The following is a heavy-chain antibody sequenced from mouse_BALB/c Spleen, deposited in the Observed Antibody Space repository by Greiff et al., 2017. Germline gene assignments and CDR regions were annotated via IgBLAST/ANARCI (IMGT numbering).Heavy chain of an antibody. J-gene: IGHJ4*01. V-gene: IGHV14-4*02. CDR1: GFNIKDYY. CDR3: NLYGSAMDY. D-gene: IGHD1-1*01. CDR2: IDPENGDT. Sequence: VQLQQSGAELVRSGASVKLSCTASGFNIKDYYMHWVKQRPEQGLEWIGWIDPENGDTEYAPKFQGKATMTADTSSNTAYLQLSSLTSEDTAVYYCNLYGSAMDYWGQGTSVTVSS.